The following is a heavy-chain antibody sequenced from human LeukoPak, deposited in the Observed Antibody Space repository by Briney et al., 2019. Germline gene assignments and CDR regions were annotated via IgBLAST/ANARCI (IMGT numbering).Heavy chain of an antibody. J-gene: IGHJ4*02. CDR1: GFTFSDYA. CDR2: ITGTGSTT. Sequence: GGSLRLSCAASGFTFSDYAMTWVRQAPGKGLEWVSAITGTGSTTYYADSVKGRLSFSRDNSKNTVFLQMNSLRVEDTAIYYCAKSSDVVTRNVDCWGQGTLVTVSS. CDR3: AKSSDVVTRNVDC. V-gene: IGHV3-23*01. D-gene: IGHD5-12*01.